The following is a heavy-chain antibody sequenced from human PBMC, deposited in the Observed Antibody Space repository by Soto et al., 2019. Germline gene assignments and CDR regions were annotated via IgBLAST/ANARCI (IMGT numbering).Heavy chain of an antibody. CDR2: INPSGGST. CDR3: ARGGEILVVITWDFDY. Sequence: ASVKVSCKASGYTFTSYYMHWVRQAPGQGLEWMGIINPSGGSTSYAQKFQGRVTMTRDTSTSTVYMELSSLRSEDTAVYYCARGGEILVVITWDFDYWGQGTLVTVSS. V-gene: IGHV1-46*01. D-gene: IGHD3-22*01. CDR1: GYTFTSYY. J-gene: IGHJ4*02.